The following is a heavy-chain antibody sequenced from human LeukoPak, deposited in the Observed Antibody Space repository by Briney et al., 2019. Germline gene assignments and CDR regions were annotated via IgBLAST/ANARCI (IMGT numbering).Heavy chain of an antibody. J-gene: IGHJ4*02. CDR1: GFTFSNYG. Sequence: GRSLRLSCEASGFTFSNYGMHWVRQAPGKGLEWVAIVWSDGNNKYYADSVKGRFTISRDNSKSTLFLQMSSLRAEDTAVYYCAREVRAMFEYWGQGSLVTVSS. CDR3: AREVRAMFEY. D-gene: IGHD3-10*02. V-gene: IGHV3-33*01. CDR2: VWSDGNNK.